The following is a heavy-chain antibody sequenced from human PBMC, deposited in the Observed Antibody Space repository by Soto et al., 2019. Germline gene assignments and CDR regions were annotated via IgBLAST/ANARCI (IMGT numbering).Heavy chain of an antibody. CDR2: ISAYNGNT. V-gene: IGHV1-18*01. CDR3: ASPRYYYDSSGYSYPPSGAPDAFDI. J-gene: IGHJ3*02. Sequence: ASVKVSCKASGYTFTSYGISWVRQAPGQGLEWMGWISAYNGNTNYARKLQGRVTMTTDTSTSTAYMELRSLRSDDTAVYYCASPRYYYDSSGYSYPPSGAPDAFDIWGQGTMVTVSS. CDR1: GYTFTSYG. D-gene: IGHD3-22*01.